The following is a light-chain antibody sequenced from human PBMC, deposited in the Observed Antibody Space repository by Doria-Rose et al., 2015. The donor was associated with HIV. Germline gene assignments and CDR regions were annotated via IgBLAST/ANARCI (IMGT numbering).Light chain of an antibody. CDR1: QSSSSTY. CDR3: HQYGTSWT. V-gene: IGKV3-20*01. J-gene: IGKJ1*01. CDR2: DGS. Sequence: TQSPGTLSLSPGERATLSCRASQSSSSTYLAWYQQKPGQAPSLIIYDGSTRATGIQDRFSASGSGTDFTLTINRLEPEDFALYYCHQYGTSWTFGQGTKVEI.